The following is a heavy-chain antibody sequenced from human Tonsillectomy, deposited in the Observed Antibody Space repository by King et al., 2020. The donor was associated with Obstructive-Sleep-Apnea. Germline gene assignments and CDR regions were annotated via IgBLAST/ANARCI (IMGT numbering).Heavy chain of an antibody. J-gene: IGHJ3*01. Sequence: VQLVESGGGLIQPGGFLKLSCAASGLTFRYHLMHWVRPCPGTGLGWVALIESDGRTATYADSVRGRFTISRDNAKNTLYLQMNRLRAEDTAAYFCARGGASSFDLWGRGTMVTVSS. V-gene: IGHV3-74*01. CDR2: IESDGRTA. CDR3: ARGGASSFDL. D-gene: IGHD1-26*01. CDR1: GLTFRYHL.